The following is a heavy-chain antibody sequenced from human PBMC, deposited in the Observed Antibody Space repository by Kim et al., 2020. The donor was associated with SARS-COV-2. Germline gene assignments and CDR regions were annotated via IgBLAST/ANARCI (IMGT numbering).Heavy chain of an antibody. Sequence: SETLSLTCTVSGGSISSSSYYWGWIRQPPGKGLEWIGSIYYSGSTYYNPSLKSRVTISVDTSKNQFSLKLSPVTAADTAVYYCARGSSGYFYYYYYGMDVWGQGTTVTVSS. CDR1: GGSISSSSYY. V-gene: IGHV4-39*07. D-gene: IGHD3-22*01. CDR3: ARGSSGYFYYYYYGMDV. CDR2: IYYSGST. J-gene: IGHJ6*02.